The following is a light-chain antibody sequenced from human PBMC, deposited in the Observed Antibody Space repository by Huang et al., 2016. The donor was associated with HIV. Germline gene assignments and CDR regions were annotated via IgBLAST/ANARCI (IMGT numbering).Light chain of an antibody. J-gene: IGKJ1*01. CDR2: EVS. Sequence: DVVMTQTPLSLSVTPGQPASISCRSSQSLLYSDGKTYLYWYLRKPGQSPQLLIYEVSSRVSGVPDRVSGSGSGTDFTLKISRVEAEDVGFYYCMQGRSLPRTFGQGTKVEIK. V-gene: IGKV2-29*02. CDR3: MQGRSLPRT. CDR1: QSLLYSDGKTY.